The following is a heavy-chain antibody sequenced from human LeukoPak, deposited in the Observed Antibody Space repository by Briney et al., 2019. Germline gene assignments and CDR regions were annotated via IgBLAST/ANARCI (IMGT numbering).Heavy chain of an antibody. CDR3: ARGTVTRVYYYYYMDV. J-gene: IGHJ6*03. V-gene: IGHV1-69*13. CDR2: IIPIFGTA. CDR1: GYTFTGYY. Sequence: SVKVSCKASGYTFTGYYMHWVRQAPGQGLEWMGGIIPIFGTANYAQKFQGRVTITADESTSTAYMELSSLRSEDTAVYYCARGTVTRVYYYYYMDVWGKGTTVTISS. D-gene: IGHD4-17*01.